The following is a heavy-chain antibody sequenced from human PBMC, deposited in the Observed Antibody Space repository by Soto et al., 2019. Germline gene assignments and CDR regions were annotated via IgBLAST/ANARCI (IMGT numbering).Heavy chain of an antibody. D-gene: IGHD4-17*01. CDR2: IYYSGST. CDR3: AIDRGDYGSAYFDY. J-gene: IGHJ4*02. V-gene: IGHV4-31*03. Sequence: QVQLQESGPGLVKPSQTLSLTCTVSGGSISSGGFYWSWLRQHPGKGLEWIGYIYYSGSTYYNPSLKSRVTMSVDTSKNQFSLKLSSVTDSDTAVYYCAIDRGDYGSAYFDYLGQGTLVTVSS. CDR1: GGSISSGGFY.